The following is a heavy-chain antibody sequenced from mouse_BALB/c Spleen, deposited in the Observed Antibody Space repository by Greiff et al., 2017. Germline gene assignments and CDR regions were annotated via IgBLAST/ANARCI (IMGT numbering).Heavy chain of an antibody. CDR3: ATSGGYYGSSFDY. J-gene: IGHJ2*01. CDR2: ISSGSSTI. V-gene: IGHV5-17*02. Sequence: EVKVEESGGGLVQPGGSRKLSCAASGFTFSSFGMHWVRQAPEKGLEWVAYISSGSSTIYYADTVKGRFTISRDNPKNTLFLQMTSLRSEDTAMYYCATSGGYYGSSFDYWGQGTTLPVAS. D-gene: IGHD1-1*01. CDR1: GFTFSSFG.